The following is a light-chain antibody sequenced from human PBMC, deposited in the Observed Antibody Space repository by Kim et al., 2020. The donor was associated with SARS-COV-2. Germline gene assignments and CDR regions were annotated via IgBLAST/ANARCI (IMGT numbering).Light chain of an antibody. CDR2: EVN. V-gene: IGLV2-18*02. CDR3: SSYTTSSTLV. Sequence: GQSVTISCTGTSSDVGGYNRVSWYQQRPGTAPKLMIYEVNNRPSGVPDRFSGSKSGNTASLTISGLQTEDEADYYCSSYTTSSTLVFGGGTQLTVL. J-gene: IGLJ2*01. CDR1: SSDVGGYNR.